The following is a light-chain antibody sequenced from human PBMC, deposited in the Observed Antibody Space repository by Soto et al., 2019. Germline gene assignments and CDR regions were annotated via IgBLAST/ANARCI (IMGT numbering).Light chain of an antibody. J-gene: IGKJ2*01. CDR3: QQYGSSPMYT. CDR1: QSVSSSY. V-gene: IGKV3-20*01. CDR2: GAS. Sequence: EIVLTQSPGTLSLSPGERATLSCRASQSVSSSYLAWYQQKPGQAPRLLIHGASARATGIPDRFSGSGYGTDFTLTISRLEPEDCVVYFCQQYGSSPMYTFGQGTKLEIK.